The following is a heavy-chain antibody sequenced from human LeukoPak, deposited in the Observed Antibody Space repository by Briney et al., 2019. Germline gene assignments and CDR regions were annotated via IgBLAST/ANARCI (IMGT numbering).Heavy chain of an antibody. CDR3: AKGLVVVAATPVDY. CDR1: GFTFSSYA. Sequence: GGSLRLSCAASGFTFSSYAMSWVRQAPGKGLEWVSAISGGGGSTYYADSVKGRFTISRDNSKNTLYLQMSSLRAEDTAVYYCAKGLVVVAATPVDYWGQGTLVTVSS. CDR2: ISGGGGST. J-gene: IGHJ4*02. D-gene: IGHD2-15*01. V-gene: IGHV3-23*01.